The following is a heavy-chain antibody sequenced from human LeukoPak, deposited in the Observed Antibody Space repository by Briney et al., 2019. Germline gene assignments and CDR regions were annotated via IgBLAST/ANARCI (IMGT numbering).Heavy chain of an antibody. V-gene: IGHV1-69*04. J-gene: IGHJ4*02. CDR1: GGTFSSYA. D-gene: IGHD2-2*01. CDR3: ARVVFTNYYFDY. CDR2: IIPILGIA. Sequence: SVKVSCKASGGTFSSYAISWVRQAPGQGLEWMGRIIPILGIANYAQKFQGRVTITADKSTSTAYMELSSLRSEDTTVYYCARVVFTNYYFDYWGQGTLVTVSS.